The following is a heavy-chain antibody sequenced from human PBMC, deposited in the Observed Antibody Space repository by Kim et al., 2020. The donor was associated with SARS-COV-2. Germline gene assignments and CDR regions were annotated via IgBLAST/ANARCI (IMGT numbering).Heavy chain of an antibody. Sequence: SETLSLTCTVSGGSISSSSYYWGWIRQPPGKGLEWIGSIYYSGSTYYNPSLKSRVTISVDTSKNQFSLKLSSVTAADTAVYYCARPCIGGSCYSKVPFDIWGQGTMVTVSS. J-gene: IGHJ3*02. CDR1: GGSISSSSYY. V-gene: IGHV4-39*01. CDR2: IYYSGST. CDR3: ARPCIGGSCYSKVPFDI. D-gene: IGHD2-15*01.